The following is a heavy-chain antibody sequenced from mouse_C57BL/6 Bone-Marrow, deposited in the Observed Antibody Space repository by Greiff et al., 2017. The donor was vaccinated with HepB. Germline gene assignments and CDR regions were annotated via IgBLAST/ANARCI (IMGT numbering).Heavy chain of an antibody. CDR1: GYTFTSYW. Sequence: QVQLQQPGAELVKPGASVKLSCKASGYTFTSYWMHWVKQRPGRGLEWIGRIAPNSGGTKYNEKFKSKATLTVDKPSSTAYLQLSSLTSEDSAVYYCAKVFWYFDVWGTGTTVTVSS. V-gene: IGHV1-72*01. CDR2: IAPNSGGT. J-gene: IGHJ1*03. CDR3: AKVFWYFDV.